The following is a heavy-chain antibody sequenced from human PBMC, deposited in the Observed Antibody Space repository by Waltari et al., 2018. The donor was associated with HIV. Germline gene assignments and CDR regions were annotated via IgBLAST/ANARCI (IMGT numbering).Heavy chain of an antibody. CDR2: ISGYNGNT. CDR1: GYTFRAYT. CDR3: ARRVSIVRGVMIRGHMDV. D-gene: IGHD3-10*01. Sequence: VQLVQSGAELRKPGASVKVSCTASGYTFRAYTISWVRQAPGQGLEWMGWISGYNGNTNYAQKFQCRVNMTTDTSTSTAHMELRSLRSDDTAVYYCARRVSIVRGVMIRGHMDVWGQGTTVTVSS. J-gene: IGHJ6*02. V-gene: IGHV1-18*01.